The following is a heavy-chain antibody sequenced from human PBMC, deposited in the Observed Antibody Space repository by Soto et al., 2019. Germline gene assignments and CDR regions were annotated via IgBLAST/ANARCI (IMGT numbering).Heavy chain of an antibody. D-gene: IGHD6-13*01. Sequence: SVKVSCKASGGTFSSYAISWVRQAPGQGLEWMGGIIPIFGTANYAQKFQGRVTITADESTSTAYMELSSLRSEDTAVYYCATLAAAYAFDIWGQGTMVIVSS. CDR3: ATLAAAYAFDI. V-gene: IGHV1-69*13. J-gene: IGHJ3*02. CDR2: IIPIFGTA. CDR1: GGTFSSYA.